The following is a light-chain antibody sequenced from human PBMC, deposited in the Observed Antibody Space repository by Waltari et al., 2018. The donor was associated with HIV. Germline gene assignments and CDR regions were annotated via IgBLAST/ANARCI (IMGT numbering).Light chain of an antibody. Sequence: IVMTPSPATLSVSTGERVTLSCRASKSVSSDLAWYQQKPGQTPRLFIYGASTRATGIPARFSGSGSGTDFTLTISSLQSEDFAVYYCQQYKDWPLTFGGGSKVEIK. CDR3: QQYKDWPLT. CDR2: GAS. J-gene: IGKJ4*01. V-gene: IGKV3-15*01. CDR1: KSVSSD.